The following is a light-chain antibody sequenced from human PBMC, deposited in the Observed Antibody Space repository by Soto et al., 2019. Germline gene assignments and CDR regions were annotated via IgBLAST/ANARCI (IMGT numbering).Light chain of an antibody. CDR1: SSNIGSNT. J-gene: IGLJ7*01. Sequence: QSVLTQPPSASGTRGQRVTISCSGSSSNIGSNTVNWYQQLPGTAPKLLIYSNNQRPSGVPDRFSGSKSGTSASLAISGLQSEDEADYYCAAWDDSLNGAVFGGSTQLTVL. V-gene: IGLV1-44*01. CDR3: AAWDDSLNGAV. CDR2: SNN.